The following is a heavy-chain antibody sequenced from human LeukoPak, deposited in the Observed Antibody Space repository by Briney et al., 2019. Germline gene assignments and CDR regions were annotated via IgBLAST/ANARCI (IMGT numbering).Heavy chain of an antibody. Sequence: ASVKVSCKASGYTFTGYFMHWVRQARGQGLEWMGLINPNSVGTNYAQKLHGRVTMTTDTSTSTAYMELRSLRSDDKAVYYCARVEAVGAIFIWGQGTMVTVSS. CDR3: ARVEAVGAIFI. CDR2: INPNSVGT. J-gene: IGHJ3*02. D-gene: IGHD1-26*01. CDR1: GYTFTGYF. V-gene: IGHV1-2*02.